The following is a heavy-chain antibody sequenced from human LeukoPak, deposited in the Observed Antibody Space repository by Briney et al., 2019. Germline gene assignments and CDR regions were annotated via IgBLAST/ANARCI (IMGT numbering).Heavy chain of an antibody. J-gene: IGHJ4*02. D-gene: IGHD6-13*01. CDR3: ARGPYSSSWYDY. CDR1: GGSISSYY. V-gene: IGHV4-59*01. CDR2: IYYSGST. Sequence: KTSETLSLTCTVSGGSISSYYWSWIRQPPGKGLEWIGYIYYSGSTNYNPSLKSRVTISVDTSKNQFSLKLSSVTAADTAVYYCARGPYSSSWYDYWGQGTLVTVSS.